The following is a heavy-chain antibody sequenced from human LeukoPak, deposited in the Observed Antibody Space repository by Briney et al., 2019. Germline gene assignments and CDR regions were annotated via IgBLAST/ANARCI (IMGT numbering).Heavy chain of an antibody. V-gene: IGHV3-21*01. Sequence: GGSLRLSCAASGFTFSSYSMNWVRQAPGKGLEWVSFISSSSSYIYYADSVKGRFTISRDNAKNSLYLQMNSLRAEDTAVYYCARESVGDIVVVPAAQGWFDPWGQGTLVTVSS. J-gene: IGHJ5*02. CDR2: ISSSSSYI. D-gene: IGHD2-2*01. CDR3: ARESVGDIVVVPAAQGWFDP. CDR1: GFTFSSYS.